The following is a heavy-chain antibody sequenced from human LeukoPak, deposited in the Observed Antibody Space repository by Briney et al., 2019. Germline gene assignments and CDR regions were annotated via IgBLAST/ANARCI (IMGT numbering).Heavy chain of an antibody. CDR1: GFTFGDYA. V-gene: IGHV3-49*03. CDR2: IRSKAYGETA. Sequence: GGSLRLSCTASGFTFGDYAMSWIRQAPGKGLEWVGFIRSKAYGETADYAASVKGRFTISRDDSKAIAYLQMNSLKTEDTAVYHCTRDRGAYNLYDYWGQGALVTVSS. J-gene: IGHJ4*02. D-gene: IGHD1-1*01. CDR3: TRDRGAYNLYDY.